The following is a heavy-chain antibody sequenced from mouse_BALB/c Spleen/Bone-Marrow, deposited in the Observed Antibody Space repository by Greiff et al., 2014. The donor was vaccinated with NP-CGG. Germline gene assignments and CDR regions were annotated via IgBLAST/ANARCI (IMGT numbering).Heavy chain of an antibody. Sequence: VQLQQSGAKLVKPGASVKLPCTASGFNTKDTYMHWVKQRPEQGLEWIGRIDPANGNSKYDPKFQGKATITADTSSNTAYLQLSSLTSEDTAVYYCAFITTVVEYYFDYWGQGTTLTVSS. J-gene: IGHJ2*01. CDR3: AFITTVVEYYFDY. D-gene: IGHD1-1*01. CDR1: GFNTKDTY. CDR2: IDPANGNS. V-gene: IGHV14-3*02.